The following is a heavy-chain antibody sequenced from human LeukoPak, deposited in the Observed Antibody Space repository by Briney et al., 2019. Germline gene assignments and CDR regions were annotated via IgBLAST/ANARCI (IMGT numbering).Heavy chain of an antibody. CDR2: ISSDGSNK. J-gene: IGHJ4*02. D-gene: IGHD3-10*01. Sequence: GGSLRLSCAASGFTFSSYGMHWVRQAPGKGLEWVAVISSDGSNKYYADSVKGRFTISRDNSKNTLYLQMNSLSAEDTAVYYCAKSHGSGTRPNDYWGQGILVTVSS. V-gene: IGHV3-30*18. CDR3: AKSHGSGTRPNDY. CDR1: GFTFSSYG.